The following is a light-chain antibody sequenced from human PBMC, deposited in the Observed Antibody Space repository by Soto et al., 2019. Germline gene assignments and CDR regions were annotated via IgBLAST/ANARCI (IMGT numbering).Light chain of an antibody. CDR3: MQGTHWAQK. V-gene: IGKV2-30*01. CDR1: QSLVYSDGNTY. Sequence: DVVMTQSPLSLPVTLGQPASISCTSSQSLVYSDGNTYLSWFHQRPGQALRLLIYEVPNRDSVVPHRVTGTESGTDFTLKIRRLEADDVEVYYSMQGTHWAQKFGQGTKVEIK. J-gene: IGKJ1*01. CDR2: EVP.